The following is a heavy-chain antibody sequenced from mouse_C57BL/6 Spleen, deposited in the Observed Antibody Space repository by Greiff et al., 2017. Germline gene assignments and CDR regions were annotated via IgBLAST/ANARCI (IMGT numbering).Heavy chain of an antibody. CDR2: IDPSDSYT. J-gene: IGHJ3*01. Sequence: QVQLQQPGAELVMPGASVKLSCKASGYTFTSYWMHWVKQRPGQGLEWIGEIDPSDSYTNYNQKFKGKSTVTVDKSSSTAYMQLSSLTSEDSAVYYCARGDSTWFAYWGQGTLVTVSA. D-gene: IGHD3-3*01. CDR3: ARGDSTWFAY. V-gene: IGHV1-69*01. CDR1: GYTFTSYW.